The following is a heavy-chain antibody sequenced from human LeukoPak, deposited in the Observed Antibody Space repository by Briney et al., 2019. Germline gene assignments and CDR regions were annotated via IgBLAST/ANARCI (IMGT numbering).Heavy chain of an antibody. D-gene: IGHD6-6*01. CDR2: IIPIFGTA. Sequence: ASVKVSCKASGGTFSSYAISWVRQAPGQGLEWMGGIIPIFGTANYAQKFQGRVTITADESTSTAYMELSSLRSEDTAVYYCAAVGWEYSNSPLPMDVWGQGTTVTVSS. J-gene: IGHJ6*02. CDR1: GGTFSSYA. V-gene: IGHV1-69*13. CDR3: AAVGWEYSNSPLPMDV.